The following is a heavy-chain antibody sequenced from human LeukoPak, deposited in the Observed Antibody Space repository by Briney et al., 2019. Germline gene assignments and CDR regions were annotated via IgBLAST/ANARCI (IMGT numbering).Heavy chain of an antibody. V-gene: IGHV3-49*03. D-gene: IGHD3-3*01. J-gene: IGHJ4*02. CDR3: SRDRPYVFWTKRFDY. CDR2: IRSKAYGETT. Sequence: GGSLRLSCTTSGFTFDDYAMSWFRQAPGKGLEWVGFIRSKAYGETTEYAASVKGRFTISRDDSKSIAYLQIDSLKTEDTGVYYCSRDRPYVFWTKRFDYWGQGTLVTVSS. CDR1: GFTFDDYA.